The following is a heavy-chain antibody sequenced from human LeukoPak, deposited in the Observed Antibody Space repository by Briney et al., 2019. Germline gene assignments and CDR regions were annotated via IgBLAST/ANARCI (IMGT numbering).Heavy chain of an antibody. Sequence: GGSLRLSCAASGFTFSSFAMHWVRQAPGKGLEWVAFIRFDGSNKYYADSVKGRFTISRDNSKNTLYLQMNSVRVEDAAVYYCAKVAGSSYYSDQWGQGTLVTVSS. CDR1: GFTFSSFA. CDR3: AKVAGSSYYSDQ. V-gene: IGHV3-30*02. CDR2: IRFDGSNK. D-gene: IGHD3-10*01. J-gene: IGHJ4*02.